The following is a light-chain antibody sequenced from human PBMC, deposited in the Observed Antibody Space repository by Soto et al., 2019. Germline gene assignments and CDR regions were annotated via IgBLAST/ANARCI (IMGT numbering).Light chain of an antibody. CDR1: QSVSRSY. CDR2: DAS. V-gene: IGKV3-20*01. J-gene: IGKJ5*01. Sequence: EIVLTQSPGTLSLSPGDRATLSCRASQSVSRSYLGWYQQKPGQAPRLLIFDASNRATGTPDRFSGSGSGTDFTLTISRLEPEDSAVYYCQQFDDSVTFGQGTRLEIK. CDR3: QQFDDSVT.